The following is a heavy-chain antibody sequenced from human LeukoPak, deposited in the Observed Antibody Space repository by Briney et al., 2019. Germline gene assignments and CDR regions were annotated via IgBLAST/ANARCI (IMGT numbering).Heavy chain of an antibody. D-gene: IGHD3-16*01. Sequence: KPSETLSLTCTVSGGSISSSSYYWGWIRQPPGKGLEWIGSIYYSGSTYYNPSLKSRVTISVDTSKNQFSLKLSSVTAADTAVYYCARDLGGIDYFDYWGQGTLVTVSS. V-gene: IGHV4-39*07. CDR2: IYYSGST. CDR3: ARDLGGIDYFDY. CDR1: GGSISSSSYY. J-gene: IGHJ4*02.